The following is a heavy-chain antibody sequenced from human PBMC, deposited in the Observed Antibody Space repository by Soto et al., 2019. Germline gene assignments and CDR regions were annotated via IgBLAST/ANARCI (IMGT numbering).Heavy chain of an antibody. CDR1: GYTFTSYY. J-gene: IGHJ6*03. CDR3: ARDPLYCSSTSCYHYYYYYMDV. D-gene: IGHD2-2*01. Sequence: GASVKVSCKASGYTFTSYYMHWVRQAPGQGLEWMGIINPSGGSTSYAQKFQGRVTMTRDTSTSTVYMELSSLRSEDTAVYYCARDPLYCSSTSCYHYYYYYMDVWGKGTTVTVSS. V-gene: IGHV1-46*03. CDR2: INPSGGST.